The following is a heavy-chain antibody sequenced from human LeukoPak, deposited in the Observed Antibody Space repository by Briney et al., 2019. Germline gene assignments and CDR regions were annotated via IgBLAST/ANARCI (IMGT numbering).Heavy chain of an antibody. CDR3: ARGAAWFGELLS. CDR1: GYSISSGYY. J-gene: IGHJ4*02. D-gene: IGHD3-10*01. CDR2: IYHSGST. V-gene: IGHV4-38-2*02. Sequence: SETLSLTCTVSGYSISSGYYWGWIRQPPGKGLEWIGSIYHSGSTYYNPSLKSRVTISVDRSKNQFSLKLSSVTAADTAVYYCARGAAWFGELLSWGQGTLVTVSS.